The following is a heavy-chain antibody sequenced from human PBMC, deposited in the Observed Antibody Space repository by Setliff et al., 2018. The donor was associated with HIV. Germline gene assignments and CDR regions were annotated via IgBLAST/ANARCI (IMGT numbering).Heavy chain of an antibody. CDR3: ARRSPRENYFDY. V-gene: IGHV4-61*05. CDR2: MYSSGIS. Sequence: PSETLSLTCTVSGGSISSNSDHWGWIRQPPGKGLEWIGYMYSSGISNYSPSLKSRLSISVDTSKNQFSLKLTSMTAADTAIYYCARRSPRENYFDYWGQGTLVTVSS. CDR1: GGSISSNSDH. J-gene: IGHJ4*02.